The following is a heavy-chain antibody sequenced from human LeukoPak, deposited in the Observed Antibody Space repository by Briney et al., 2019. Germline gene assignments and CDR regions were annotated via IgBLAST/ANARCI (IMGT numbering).Heavy chain of an antibody. V-gene: IGHV4-59*01. CDR3: ARDPGGNWNYDY. J-gene: IGHJ4*02. D-gene: IGHD1-7*01. CDR1: GGSISRYY. Sequence: SETLSLTCTVSGGSISRYYWSWIRQPPGKGLEWIGYIYYSGSTNCNPSLKSRVTISVDTSKNQLSLKLSSVTAADTAVYYCARDPGGNWNYDYWGQGTLVTVSS. CDR2: IYYSGST.